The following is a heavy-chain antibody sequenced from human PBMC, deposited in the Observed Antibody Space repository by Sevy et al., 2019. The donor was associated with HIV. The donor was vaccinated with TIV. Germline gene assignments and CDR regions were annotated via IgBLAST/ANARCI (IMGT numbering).Heavy chain of an antibody. J-gene: IGHJ3*02. CDR1: GGSISSSSYY. D-gene: IGHD6-13*01. Sequence: SETLSLTCTVSGGSISSSSYYWGWIRQPPGKGLEWIGSIYYSGSTYYNPSLKSRVTISVDTSKNQFSLKLSSVTAADTAVYYCARQEKAAAGDAFDIWGQGTMVTVSS. CDR2: IYYSGST. V-gene: IGHV4-39*01. CDR3: ARQEKAAAGDAFDI.